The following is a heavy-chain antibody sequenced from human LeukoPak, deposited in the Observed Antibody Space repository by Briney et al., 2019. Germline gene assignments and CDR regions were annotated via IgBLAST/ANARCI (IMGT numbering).Heavy chain of an antibody. CDR1: GGSISSGDYY. CDR2: IYYSGTT. V-gene: IGHV4-30-4*08. D-gene: IGHD4-11*01. CDR3: ARAPLTTEGANWFDP. J-gene: IGHJ5*02. Sequence: SETLSLTCTVSGGSISSGDYYWSWIRQPPGKGLEWVGYIYYSGTTYYNPSLKSRVTISVDTSKDQFSLKRSSVTTADTAVYYCARAPLTTEGANWFDPWGQGTLVTVSS.